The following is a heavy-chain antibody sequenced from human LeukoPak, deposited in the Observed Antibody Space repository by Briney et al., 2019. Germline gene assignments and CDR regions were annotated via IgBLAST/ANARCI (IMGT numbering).Heavy chain of an antibody. J-gene: IGHJ4*02. CDR3: ARDLRYCSSTSCYAALGY. D-gene: IGHD2-2*01. CDR1: GFTFSSCG. Sequence: PGGSLRLSCAASGFTFSSCGMHWVRQAPGKGLEWVAVIWYDGSNKYYADSVKGRFTISRDNSKNTLYLQMNSLRAEDTAVYYCARDLRYCSSTSCYAALGYWGQGTLVTVSS. CDR2: IWYDGSNK. V-gene: IGHV3-33*01.